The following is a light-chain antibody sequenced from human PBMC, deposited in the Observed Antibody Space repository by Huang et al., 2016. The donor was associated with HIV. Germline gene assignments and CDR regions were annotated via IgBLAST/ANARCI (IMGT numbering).Light chain of an antibody. CDR3: LQYNNWPHT. CDR1: QRVSSN. J-gene: IGKJ2*01. V-gene: IGKV3-15*01. CDR2: GAS. Sequence: EIVMTQSPATLSVSPGERATLSCRASQRVSSNLAWYQQKPGQAPRRLIYGASTRATGIPARFSGTGSGTEVTLTISSLQSEDFAVYNCLQYNNWPHTFGQGTKLEIK.